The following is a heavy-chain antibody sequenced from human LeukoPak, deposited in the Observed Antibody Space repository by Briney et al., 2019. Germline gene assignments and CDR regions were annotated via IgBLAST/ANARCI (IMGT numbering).Heavy chain of an antibody. CDR3: ARGSTTGTPGLDY. D-gene: IGHD1-1*01. V-gene: IGHV6-1*01. CDR1: GDTVSTNTAA. CDR2: TYYRSKWYN. J-gene: IGHJ4*02. Sequence: QTLSLTCAISGDTVSTNTAAWNWIRQSPSRGLEWLGRTYYRSKWYNDYAISVKSRITINPDTSKNQFSLQLNSVTPEDTAVYYCARGSTTGTPGLDYWGQGTLVTVSS.